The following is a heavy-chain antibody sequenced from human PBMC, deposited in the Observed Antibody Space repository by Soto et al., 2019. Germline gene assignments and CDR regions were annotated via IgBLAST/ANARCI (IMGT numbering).Heavy chain of an antibody. CDR1: GFTFSSYG. Sequence: GGSLRLSCAASGFTFSSYGMHWVRQAPGKGLEWVAVISYDGSNKYYADSVKGRFTISRDNSKNTLYLQMNSLRAEDTAVYYCATEFPDILTGYYTPLPQTDYWGQGTTVTVCS. CDR3: ATEFPDILTGYYTPLPQTDY. V-gene: IGHV3-30*03. J-gene: IGHJ4*03. CDR2: ISYDGSNK. D-gene: IGHD3-9*01.